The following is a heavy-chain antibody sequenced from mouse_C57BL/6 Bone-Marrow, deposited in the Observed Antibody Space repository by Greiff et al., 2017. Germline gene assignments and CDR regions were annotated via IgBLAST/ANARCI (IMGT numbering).Heavy chain of an antibody. Sequence: VQLQQSGPVLVKPGASVKMSCKASGYTFTDYYMNWVKQSHGKSLEWIGVINPYNGGTSYNQKFKGKATLTVDKSSSTAYMELNSLASEDSAVDYCGGGRRNSKAWFAYWGQGTMVTVSA. CDR3: GGGRRNSKAWFAY. D-gene: IGHD2-5*01. CDR2: INPYNGGT. V-gene: IGHV1-19*01. J-gene: IGHJ3*01. CDR1: GYTFTDYY.